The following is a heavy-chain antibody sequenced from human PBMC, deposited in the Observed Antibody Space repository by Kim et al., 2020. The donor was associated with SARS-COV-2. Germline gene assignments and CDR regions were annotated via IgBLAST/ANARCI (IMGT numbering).Heavy chain of an antibody. V-gene: IGHV4-59*08. Sequence: SETLSLTCTVSGGSISSYFWSWIRQPPGKGLEWIGYINYSGNTNYSPSLKSRVTISVDTSKNQFSLKLSSVTAADTAGYYCARQRGVGATGGYYFDYWGQGTLVTVSS. CDR3: ARQRGVGATGGYYFDY. J-gene: IGHJ4*02. CDR2: INYSGNT. CDR1: GGSISSYF. D-gene: IGHD1-26*01.